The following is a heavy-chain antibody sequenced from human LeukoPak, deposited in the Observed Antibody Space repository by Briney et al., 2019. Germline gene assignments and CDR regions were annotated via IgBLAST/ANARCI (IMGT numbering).Heavy chain of an antibody. CDR1: GFTFSSYA. CDR3: ATTYSGPYYYYYGMDV. Sequence: GGSLRLSCAASGFTFSSYAMSWVRQAPGKGLEWVSYISSSGSTIYYADSVKGRFTISRDNAKNSLYLQMNSLRAEDTAVYYCATTYSGPYYYYYGMDVWGQGTTVTVSS. V-gene: IGHV3-48*04. J-gene: IGHJ6*02. D-gene: IGHD4-23*01. CDR2: ISSSGSTI.